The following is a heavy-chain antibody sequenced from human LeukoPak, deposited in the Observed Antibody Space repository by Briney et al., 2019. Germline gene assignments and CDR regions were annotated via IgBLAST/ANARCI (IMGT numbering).Heavy chain of an antibody. CDR3: ATKQWLAPPPDS. Sequence: GGSLRLSCAASGFTFSKYWMLSVRQAPGKGLESVSRINTDGTVTTYADSVKGRFTVSRDNADNTMFMQMNSVRDEDTAVYYCATKQWLAPPPDSWGQGTPVTVSS. J-gene: IGHJ4*02. V-gene: IGHV3-74*01. CDR1: GFTFSKYW. CDR2: INTDGTVT. D-gene: IGHD6-19*01.